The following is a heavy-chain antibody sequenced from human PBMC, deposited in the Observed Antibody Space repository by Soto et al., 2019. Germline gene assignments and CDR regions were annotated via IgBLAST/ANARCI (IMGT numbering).Heavy chain of an antibody. CDR1: GFTFSSYA. J-gene: IGHJ3*02. Sequence: GGSLRLSCAASGFTFSSYAMSWVRQAPGKGLEWVSAISSSGRSTYYADSVKGRFTISRDNAKSTLYLQMNSLRDEDTAVYYCARRHEGAFDIWGQGTMVTVSS. V-gene: IGHV3-23*01. CDR3: ARRHEGAFDI. CDR2: ISSSGRST.